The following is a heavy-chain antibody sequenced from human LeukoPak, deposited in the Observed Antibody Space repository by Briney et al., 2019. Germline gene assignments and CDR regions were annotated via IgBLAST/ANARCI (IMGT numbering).Heavy chain of an antibody. Sequence: ASVXXSCKASGYTFTSYXMHWVRXAPGQGLEWVXWMNPNSGNTGYAQKFQGRVTMTRNTSISTAYMELSSLRSEDTAVYYCARGGAVNYDILTGSSHFDYWGQGTLVTVSS. V-gene: IGHV1-8*02. J-gene: IGHJ4*02. D-gene: IGHD3-9*01. CDR2: MNPNSGNT. CDR3: ARGGAVNYDILTGSSHFDY. CDR1: GYTFTSYX.